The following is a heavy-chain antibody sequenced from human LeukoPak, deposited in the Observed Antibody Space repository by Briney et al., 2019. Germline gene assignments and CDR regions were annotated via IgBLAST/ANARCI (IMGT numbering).Heavy chain of an antibody. CDR1: GGSLSSYY. CDR2: IYYSGST. J-gene: IGHJ1*01. D-gene: IGHD6-13*01. Sequence: SETLSLTCTVSGGSLSSYYWSWIRQPPGKGLEWIGYIYYSGSTYYNPSLKSRVTISVDTSKNQFSLKLSSVTAADTAVYYCARGHSSSWDPDAEYFQHWGQGTLVTVSS. V-gene: IGHV4-59*08. CDR3: ARGHSSSWDPDAEYFQH.